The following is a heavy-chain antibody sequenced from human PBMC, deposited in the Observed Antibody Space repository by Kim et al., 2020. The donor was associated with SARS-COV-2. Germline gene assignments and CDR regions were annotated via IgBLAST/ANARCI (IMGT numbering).Heavy chain of an antibody. Sequence: GGSLRLSCAASGFTFSNYAMSWVRQAPGRGLEWVSAISGSGATTYYAESVKGRLTISRDNSKNTLYLQMNSLRAEDTAVYYCAKVGRSTVATGPFDYWGQGTLVTVSS. CDR1: GFTFSNYA. CDR2: ISGSGATT. D-gene: IGHD5-12*01. CDR3: AKVGRSTVATGPFDY. J-gene: IGHJ4*02. V-gene: IGHV3-23*01.